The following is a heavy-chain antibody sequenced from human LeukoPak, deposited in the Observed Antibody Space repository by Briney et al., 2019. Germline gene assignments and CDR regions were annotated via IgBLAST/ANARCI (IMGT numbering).Heavy chain of an antibody. CDR3: ARGTRVAANLHTA. V-gene: IGHV3-21*01. Sequence: GGSLRLSCAASGFTFSSYSMNWVRQAPGKGLEWVSSISSSSSYVYYADSVKGRFTISRDNAKTSLYLQMNSLRAEDTAVYYCARGTRVAANLHTAWGQGTLVTVSS. CDR1: GFTFSSYS. J-gene: IGHJ5*02. CDR2: ISSSSSYV. D-gene: IGHD2-15*01.